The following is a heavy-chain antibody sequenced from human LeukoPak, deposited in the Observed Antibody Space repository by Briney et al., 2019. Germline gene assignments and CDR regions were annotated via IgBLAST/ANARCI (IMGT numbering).Heavy chain of an antibody. J-gene: IGHJ4*02. CDR3: ARDCGGDCYPKYYFDY. CDR1: GGSISSGGYY. CDR2: MYYSGST. Sequence: PSETPSLTCTVSGGSISSGGYYWSWIRQPPGEGLEWIGYMYYSGSTNYNPSLKSRVTISVDTSKNQFSLKLSSVTAADTAVYYCARDCGGDCYPKYYFDYWGQGTLVTVSS. D-gene: IGHD2-21*02. V-gene: IGHV4-61*08.